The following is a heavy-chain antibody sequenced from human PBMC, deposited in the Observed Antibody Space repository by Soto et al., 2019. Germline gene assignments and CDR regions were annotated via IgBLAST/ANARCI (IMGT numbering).Heavy chain of an antibody. Sequence: ASVKVSCKASGYTFTSYAMHWVRQAPGQRLEWMGWINAGNGNTKYSQKFQGRVTITRDTSASTAYMELSSLRSEDTAVYYCARDQDYGDYVFDSWGQGTLVTVSS. D-gene: IGHD4-17*01. V-gene: IGHV1-3*01. CDR3: ARDQDYGDYVFDS. CDR1: GYTFTSYA. J-gene: IGHJ4*02. CDR2: INAGNGNT.